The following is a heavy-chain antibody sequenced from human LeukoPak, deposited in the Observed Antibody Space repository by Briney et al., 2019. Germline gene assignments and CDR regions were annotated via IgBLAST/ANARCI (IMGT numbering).Heavy chain of an antibody. CDR1: GGSITSYY. CDR2: IYYSGST. CDR3: ARDHGGYYFDY. D-gene: IGHD3-16*01. J-gene: IGHJ4*02. Sequence: ASETLSLTCTVSGGSITSYYWSWFRQPPGKGLEWIGHIYYSGSTNYNPSLKSRVSISVDTSKNQFSLRLNSVTAADTALYYCARDHGGYYFDYWGQGTLVTVSS. V-gene: IGHV4-59*01.